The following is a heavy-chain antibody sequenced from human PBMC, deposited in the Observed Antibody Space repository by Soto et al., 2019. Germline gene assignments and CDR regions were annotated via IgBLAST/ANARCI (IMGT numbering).Heavy chain of an antibody. Sequence: SETLSLTCGVYGGAFSGYHWSWIRQAPGKGLEWIGEINQSGSTNYSPSLKSRVTISVDTSKNQFSLKLSSVTAADTAVYYCARVGGYCSSTSCYGRRYYYYYGMDVWGQGTTVTVSS. CDR2: INQSGST. CDR3: ARVGGYCSSTSCYGRRYYYYYGMDV. J-gene: IGHJ6*02. V-gene: IGHV4-34*01. CDR1: GGAFSGYH. D-gene: IGHD2-2*01.